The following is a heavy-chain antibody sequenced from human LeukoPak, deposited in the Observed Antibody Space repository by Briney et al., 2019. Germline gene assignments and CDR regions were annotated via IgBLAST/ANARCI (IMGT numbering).Heavy chain of an antibody. D-gene: IGHD7-27*01. CDR2: IYSSGST. CDR1: GFTFSSYS. CDR3: ARGSGDLDS. J-gene: IGHJ4*02. V-gene: IGHV3-53*01. Sequence: PGGSLRLSCAASGFTFSSYSMNWVRQAPGKGLEWVSIIYSSGSTYYVDSVKGRFTISRDNAKNTLYLQMNSLRPEDTAVYYCARGSGDLDSWGQGTLVTVSS.